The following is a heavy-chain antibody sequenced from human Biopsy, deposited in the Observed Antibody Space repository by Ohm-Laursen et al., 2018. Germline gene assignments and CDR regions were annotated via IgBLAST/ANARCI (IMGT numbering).Heavy chain of an antibody. CDR2: ISGYNGNT. D-gene: IGHD6-25*01. CDR3: ARIAAAGWDDY. J-gene: IGHJ4*02. CDR1: GYTFTSYG. V-gene: IGHV1-18*01. Sequence: ASVKVSCKVSGYTFTSYGISWVRQAPGQGFEWMGRISGYNGNTNYAQKFQGRITMTIDAATSTGYMDLRSLKSDDTAVYYCARIAAAGWDDYWGQGTLVTVSS.